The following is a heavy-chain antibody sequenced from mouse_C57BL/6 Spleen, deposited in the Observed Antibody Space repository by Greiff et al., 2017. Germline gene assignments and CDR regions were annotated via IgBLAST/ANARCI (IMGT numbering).Heavy chain of an antibody. Sequence: QVQLQQSGPELVKPGASVKISCKASGYAFSSSWMNWVKQRPGKGLERIGRIYPGDGDTNYNGKFKGKATLTADKSSSTAYMQLSSLTSEDSAVYFCAKDSNYPYAMDYWGQGTSVTVSS. CDR3: AKDSNYPYAMDY. J-gene: IGHJ4*01. CDR1: GYAFSSSW. D-gene: IGHD2-5*01. V-gene: IGHV1-82*01. CDR2: IYPGDGDT.